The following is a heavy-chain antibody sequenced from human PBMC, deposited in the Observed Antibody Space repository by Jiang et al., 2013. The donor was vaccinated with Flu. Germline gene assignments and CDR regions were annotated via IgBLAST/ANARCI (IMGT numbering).Heavy chain of an antibody. CDR3: ARDYSSSWYGDYYYYGMDV. Sequence: WVRQAPGQGLEWMGWISVYNGNTKYAQKFQGRVTMTTDTSTSTAYMELRSLISDDTAVYYCARDYSSSWYGDYYYYGMDVWGQGTTVTVSS. V-gene: IGHV1-18*01. D-gene: IGHD6-13*01. CDR2: ISVYNGNT. J-gene: IGHJ6*02.